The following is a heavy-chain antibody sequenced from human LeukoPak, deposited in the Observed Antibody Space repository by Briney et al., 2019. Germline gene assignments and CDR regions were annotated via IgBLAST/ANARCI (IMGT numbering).Heavy chain of an antibody. Sequence: SQTLSLTCTVSGGSISSGDYYWSWIRQPPGKGLEWIGYIYCSGSTYYNPSLKSRVTISVDTSKNQFSLKLSSVTAADTAVYYCARDRVVMTAFDIWGQGTMVTVSS. D-gene: IGHD3-3*01. J-gene: IGHJ3*02. CDR1: GGSISSGDYY. V-gene: IGHV4-30-4*01. CDR2: IYCSGST. CDR3: ARDRVVMTAFDI.